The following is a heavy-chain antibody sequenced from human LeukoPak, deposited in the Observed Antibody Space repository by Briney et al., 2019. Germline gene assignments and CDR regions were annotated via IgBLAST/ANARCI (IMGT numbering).Heavy chain of an antibody. D-gene: IGHD3-16*01. CDR2: VWKDGTNE. CDR3: ARGRGEGLMNPNLDY. CDR1: GFPLSLYG. Sequence: GVALRLSCEASGFPLSLYGMLWVRRAPGKALEWVVVVWKDGTNELYADTEEGRLSLPRDYSKNTVYLQIKKQRAAHRAVYQCARGRGEGLMNPNLDYWGQGTLVTASS. J-gene: IGHJ4*02. V-gene: IGHV3-33*01.